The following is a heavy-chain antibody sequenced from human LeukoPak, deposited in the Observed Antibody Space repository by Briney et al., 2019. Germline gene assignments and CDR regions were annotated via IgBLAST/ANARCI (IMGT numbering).Heavy chain of an antibody. Sequence: GGSLRLSCAASGFTFSSYAMHWVRQAPGKGLEWVAVISYDGSNKYYADSVKGRFTISRDNSKNTLYLQMNSLRAEDTAVYYCAKTSPGGCSSTSCYTTSYYYYYGMDVWGQGTTVTVSS. J-gene: IGHJ6*02. D-gene: IGHD2-2*02. CDR1: GFTFSSYA. CDR2: ISYDGSNK. CDR3: AKTSPGGCSSTSCYTTSYYYYYGMDV. V-gene: IGHV3-30-3*02.